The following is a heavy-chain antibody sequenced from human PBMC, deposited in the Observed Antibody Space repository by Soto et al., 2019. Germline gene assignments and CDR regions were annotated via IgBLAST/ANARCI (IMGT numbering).Heavy chain of an antibody. CDR3: ARAYGGFDNGLDV. CDR2: IYYSGST. J-gene: IGHJ6*02. V-gene: IGHV4-59*01. D-gene: IGHD5-12*01. Sequence: RSETLSLTCTVSGDSIRSYYWTWIRQPPGKGLELIGYIYYSGSTRYNPSLKSRVTISVDMSKNQFSLKLSSVIAADTAVYYCARAYGGFDNGLDVWGQGTAVTVSS. CDR1: GDSIRSYY.